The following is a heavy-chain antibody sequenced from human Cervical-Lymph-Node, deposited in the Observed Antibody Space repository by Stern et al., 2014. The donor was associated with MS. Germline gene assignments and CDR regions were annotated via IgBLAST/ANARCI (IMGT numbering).Heavy chain of an antibody. CDR3: AREEREYFYDTSGYYYMYYFDY. V-gene: IGHV1-69*09. Sequence: QVQLVQSGAEVKKPGSSVKVSCKTSGGTFTGHAINWVRQAPGQGLEWIGRGIPILDISTFAQKFQGRVTITADKSTSTAYMELSSLRSEDTAVYYCAREEREYFYDTSGYYYMYYFDYWGQGTLVTVSS. CDR1: GGTFTGHA. J-gene: IGHJ4*02. CDR2: GIPILDIS. D-gene: IGHD3-22*01.